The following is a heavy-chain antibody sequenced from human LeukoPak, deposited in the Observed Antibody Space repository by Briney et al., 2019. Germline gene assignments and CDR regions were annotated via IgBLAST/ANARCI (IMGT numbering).Heavy chain of an antibody. Sequence: GGSLRLSCAASGFTFSSYSMNWVRQSPGKGLEWVSSIISSNNYIYYADSVKGRFTVSRNNVENSLYLQMNSLRAENTAVYYCASHRGYYYADYWGQGTLVTVSS. CDR1: GFTFSSYS. CDR3: ASHRGYYYADY. V-gene: IGHV3-21*01. CDR2: IISSNNYI. D-gene: IGHD3-22*01. J-gene: IGHJ4*02.